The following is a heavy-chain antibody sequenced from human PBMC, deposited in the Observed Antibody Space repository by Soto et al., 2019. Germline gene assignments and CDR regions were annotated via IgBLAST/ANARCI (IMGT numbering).Heavy chain of an antibody. V-gene: IGHV3-53*04. CDR2: IYSGGST. Sequence: GGSLRLSCAASGFTVSSNYMSWVHQAPGKGLEWVSVIYSGGSTYYADSVKGRFTISRHNSKNTLYLQMNSLRAEDTAVYYCARALSCSSTSCYSYYYYMDVWGKGTTVTVSS. CDR3: ARALSCSSTSCYSYYYYMDV. CDR1: GFTVSSNY. D-gene: IGHD2-2*01. J-gene: IGHJ6*03.